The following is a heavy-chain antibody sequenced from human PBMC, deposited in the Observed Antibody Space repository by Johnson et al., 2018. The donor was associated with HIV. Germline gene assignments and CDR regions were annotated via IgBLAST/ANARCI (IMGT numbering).Heavy chain of an antibody. V-gene: IGHV3-53*01. D-gene: IGHD6-19*01. CDR1: GFTVSSYY. J-gene: IGHJ3*02. Sequence: EVQVVESGGGVVQPGGSLRLSCAASGFTVSSYYMSWIRQAPGKGLEWVSVISSAGTTYYADSVKGRFTISRDSSKNTLYLQMNSLRAEDTAVYYCARDGYSGAWYGKDAFDIWGQGTMVTVSS. CDR2: ISSAGTT. CDR3: ARDGYSGAWYGKDAFDI.